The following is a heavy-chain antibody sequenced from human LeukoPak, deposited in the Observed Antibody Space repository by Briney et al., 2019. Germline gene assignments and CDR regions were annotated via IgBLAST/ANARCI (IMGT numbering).Heavy chain of an antibody. Sequence: PGGSLRLARAASGFTFSNSEMNWVRQAPGRGLEWVAYISIGGSTVYYADSVKGRFTISRDNAKNSLYLQMNSLRAEDTAVYYCARSAGGYSRDYWGQGTLVTVSS. V-gene: IGHV3-48*03. CDR3: ARSAGGYSRDY. CDR2: ISIGGSTV. J-gene: IGHJ4*02. D-gene: IGHD2-15*01. CDR1: GFTFSNSE.